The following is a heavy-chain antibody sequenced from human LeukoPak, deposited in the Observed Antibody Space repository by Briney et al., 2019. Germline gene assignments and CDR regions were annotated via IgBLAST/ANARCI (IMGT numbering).Heavy chain of an antibody. D-gene: IGHD6-19*01. Sequence: GGSLRLSCAASGFTFSSYSMNWVRQAPGKGLEWVSSISSSSSYIYYADSVKGRFTISRDNAKNSLYLQMNSLRAEDTAVYYCASNEEEAVAVPTDYWGQGTLVTVSS. CDR1: GFTFSSYS. J-gene: IGHJ4*02. CDR3: ASNEEEAVAVPTDY. CDR2: ISSSSSYI. V-gene: IGHV3-21*01.